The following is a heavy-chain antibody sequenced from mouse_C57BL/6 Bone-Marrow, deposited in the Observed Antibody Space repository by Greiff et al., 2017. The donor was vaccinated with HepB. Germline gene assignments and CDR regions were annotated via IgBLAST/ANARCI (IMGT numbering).Heavy chain of an antibody. V-gene: IGHV14-3*01. D-gene: IGHD1-1*01. CDR3: AITTVVAFYWYFDV. Sequence: VQLKESVAELVRPGASVKLSCTASGFNIKNTYMHWVKQRPEQGLEWIGRIDPANGNTKYAPKFQGKATITADTSSNTAYLQLSSLTSEDTAIYYCAITTVVAFYWYFDVWGTGTTVTVSS. CDR2: IDPANGNT. CDR1: GFNIKNTY. J-gene: IGHJ1*03.